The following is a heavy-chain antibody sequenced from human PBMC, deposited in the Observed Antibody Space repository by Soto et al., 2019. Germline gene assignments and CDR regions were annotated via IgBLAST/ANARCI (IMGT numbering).Heavy chain of an antibody. D-gene: IGHD6-19*01. Sequence: LRLSCEASGFSFNRHGIHWVRQAPGKGLEWLAVISYDGSNQDYADSVKGRFSISRDNSKNTVYLQMNSLRAEDTAVYYCARDRSSTYYYYGMDLWGQGTTVTVSS. V-gene: IGHV3-30-3*01. J-gene: IGHJ6*02. CDR1: GFSFNRHG. CDR3: ARDRSSTYYYYGMDL. CDR2: ISYDGSNQ.